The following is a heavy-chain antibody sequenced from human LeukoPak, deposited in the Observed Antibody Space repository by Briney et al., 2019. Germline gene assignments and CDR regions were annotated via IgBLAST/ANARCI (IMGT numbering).Heavy chain of an antibody. CDR1: GGSISSSSYY. J-gene: IGHJ5*02. D-gene: IGHD6-19*01. CDR2: IYYSGST. CDR3: AREEHSSGWYGWFDP. Sequence: SETLSLTCTVSGGSISSSSYYWSWIRQPPGKGLEWIGYIYYSGSTNYNPSLKSRVTISVDTSKNQFSLKLSSVTAADTAVYYCAREEHSSGWYGWFDPWGQGTLVTVSS. V-gene: IGHV4-61*01.